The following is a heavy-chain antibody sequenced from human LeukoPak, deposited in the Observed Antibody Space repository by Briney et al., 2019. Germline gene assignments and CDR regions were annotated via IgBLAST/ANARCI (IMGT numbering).Heavy chain of an antibody. CDR1: GFTFSSYW. CDR3: ARGGGLDV. V-gene: IGHV3-7*03. J-gene: IGHJ6*02. Sequence: GGSLRLSCAASGFTFSSYWMNWARQAPGKGVGWVASINHNGNVNYYVDSVKGRFTISRDNAKNSLYLQMSNLGAEDTAVYFCARGGGLDVWGQGATVTVSS. CDR2: INHNGNVN. D-gene: IGHD3-16*01.